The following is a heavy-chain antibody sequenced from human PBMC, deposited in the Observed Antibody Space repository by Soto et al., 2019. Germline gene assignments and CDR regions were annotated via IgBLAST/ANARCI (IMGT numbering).Heavy chain of an antibody. Sequence: SETLSLTCAFYGGSFIGYYWSWIRQPPGKGLEWIGEINHSGSTNYNPSLKSRVTISVDTSKNQFSLKLSSVTAADTAVYYCARGRVTTRLNYYYYGMDVWGQGTTVTVSS. CDR2: INHSGST. D-gene: IGHD4-4*01. V-gene: IGHV4-34*01. J-gene: IGHJ6*02. CDR1: GGSFIGYY. CDR3: ARGRVTTRLNYYYYGMDV.